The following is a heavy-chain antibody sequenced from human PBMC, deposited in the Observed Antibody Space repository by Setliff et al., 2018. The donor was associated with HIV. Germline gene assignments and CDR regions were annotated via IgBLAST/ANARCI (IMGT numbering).Heavy chain of an antibody. J-gene: IGHJ3*02. Sequence: SETLSLTCVVSGGSISSSNWWSWVRQPPGKGLEWIGEMCHSGSTKYNPSLKSRVTISVDKSKNQVSLKLNSVTAADTAVYYCARRGYYDSSSYNDAFDIWGQGTMVTVSS. V-gene: IGHV4-4*02. CDR2: MCHSGST. CDR1: GGSISSSNW. D-gene: IGHD3-22*01. CDR3: ARRGYYDSSSYNDAFDI.